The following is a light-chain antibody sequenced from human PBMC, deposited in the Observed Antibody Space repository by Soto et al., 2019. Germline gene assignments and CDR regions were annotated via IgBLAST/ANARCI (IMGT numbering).Light chain of an antibody. CDR2: SNN. CDR3: ASWDDRLGAVI. J-gene: IGLJ2*01. V-gene: IGLV1-47*02. CDR1: SSNIGGTNY. Sequence: QSVLAQPRSASGTPGQKVFISCSGSSSNIGGTNYAYWYQQLPGAAPKLLMHSNNLRPSGVPERISGSKFGTAASLAISGLRSEDEAVYYCASWDDRLGAVIFGGGTKVT.